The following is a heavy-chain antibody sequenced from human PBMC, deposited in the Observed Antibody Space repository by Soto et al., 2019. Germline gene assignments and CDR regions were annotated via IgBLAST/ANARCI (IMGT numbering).Heavy chain of an antibody. Sequence: PSETLSLTCTVSGGSISSYYWSWIRQPPGKGLEWIGYIYYSGSTNYNPSLKSRVTISVDTSKNQFSLKLSSVTAADTAVYYCARSAYGGNGDFDYWGQGTLVTVSS. V-gene: IGHV4-59*01. D-gene: IGHD4-17*01. J-gene: IGHJ4*02. CDR2: IYYSGST. CDR3: ARSAYGGNGDFDY. CDR1: GGSISSYY.